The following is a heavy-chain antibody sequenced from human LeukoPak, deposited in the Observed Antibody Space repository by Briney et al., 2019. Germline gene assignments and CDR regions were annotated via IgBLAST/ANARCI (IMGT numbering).Heavy chain of an antibody. V-gene: IGHV4-4*02. D-gene: IGHD3-3*01. J-gene: IGHJ4*02. CDR2: VYHVGST. CDR3: ARHSTFFGVVIIKGRVRGPFDY. Sequence: SETLSLTCAVSGDSINSSNWWSWVRQPPGKGLEWIGEVYHVGSTNYNPSLKSRVTISVDKSKNQFSLKLSSVTAADTAVYYCARHSTFFGVVIIKGRVRGPFDYWGQGTLVTVSS. CDR1: GDSINSSNW.